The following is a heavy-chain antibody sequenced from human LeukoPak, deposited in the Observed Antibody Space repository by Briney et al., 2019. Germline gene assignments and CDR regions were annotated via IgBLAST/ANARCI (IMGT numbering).Heavy chain of an antibody. CDR3: ARVTSSGYYPYYYYYMDV. V-gene: IGHV4-61*02. D-gene: IGHD3-22*01. J-gene: IGHJ6*03. CDR2: IYTSGST. CDR1: GGSISSGSYY. Sequence: MASQTLSLTCTVSGGSISSGSYYWSWIRQPAGKGQEWIGRIYTSGSTNYKPSLKSRVTISVDTSKNQFSEKLSSVTAADTAVYYCARVTSSGYYPYYYYYMDVWGKGTTVTVSS.